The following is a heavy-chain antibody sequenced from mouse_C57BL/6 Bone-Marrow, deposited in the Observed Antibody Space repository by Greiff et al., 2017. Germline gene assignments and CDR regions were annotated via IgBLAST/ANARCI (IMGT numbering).Heavy chain of an antibody. CDR1: GYTFTSYG. Sequence: QVQLQQSGAELARPGASVKLSCKASGYTFTSYGISWVKQRTGQGLEWIGEIYPRSGNTYYNEKFKGKATLTADKSSSTAYMELRSLTSEDSAVYYCASPIFYGMAWFAYWGQGTLVTVSA. J-gene: IGHJ3*01. V-gene: IGHV1-81*01. CDR3: ASPIFYGMAWFAY. D-gene: IGHD2-1*01. CDR2: IYPRSGNT.